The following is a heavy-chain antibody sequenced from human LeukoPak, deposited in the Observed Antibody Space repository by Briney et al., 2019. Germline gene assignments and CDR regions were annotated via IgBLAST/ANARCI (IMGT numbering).Heavy chain of an antibody. CDR2: ISGSGGST. CDR3: AKTPASQTYSSSWYYFDS. Sequence: PGGSLRLSCAASGFTFSSYAMSWVRQAPGKGLEWVSAISGSGGSTYYADSVKGRFTISRDNSKNTLYLQMNSLRAEDTAVYYCAKTPASQTYSSSWYYFDSWGQGTLVTVSS. V-gene: IGHV3-23*01. J-gene: IGHJ4*02. CDR1: GFTFSSYA. D-gene: IGHD6-13*01.